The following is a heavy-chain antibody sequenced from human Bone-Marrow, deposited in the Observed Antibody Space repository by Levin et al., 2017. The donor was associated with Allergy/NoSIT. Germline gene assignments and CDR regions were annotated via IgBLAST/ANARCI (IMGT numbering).Heavy chain of an antibody. CDR1: GFTFGRYA. Sequence: GESLKISCRGSGFTFGRYAMTWFRQAPGKGLEWVGFIRSAVYDAAPEYAASVKGRFTISRDDSTSTVYLQMNSLRTEDTAVYFCSRKRWLQGLDFDNWGQGTLVTVSS. V-gene: IGHV3-49*03. D-gene: IGHD5-24*01. CDR2: IRSAVYDAAP. J-gene: IGHJ4*02. CDR3: SRKRWLQGLDFDN.